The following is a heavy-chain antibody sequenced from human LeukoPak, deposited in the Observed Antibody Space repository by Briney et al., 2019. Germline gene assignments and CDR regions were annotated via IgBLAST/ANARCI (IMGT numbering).Heavy chain of an antibody. D-gene: IGHD3-9*01. Sequence: SETLSLTCTVSGGSISSYYWSWIRQPPGKGMEWIGYIYYSGSTNYNPSLTSRVTLSVDTSKKQFSLKLSSVTAADTAVYYCARLLAHYDILTGYYILDLGVDYWGQGTLVTVSS. CDR3: ARLLAHYDILTGYYILDLGVDY. CDR1: GGSISSYY. J-gene: IGHJ4*02. V-gene: IGHV4-59*08. CDR2: IYYSGST.